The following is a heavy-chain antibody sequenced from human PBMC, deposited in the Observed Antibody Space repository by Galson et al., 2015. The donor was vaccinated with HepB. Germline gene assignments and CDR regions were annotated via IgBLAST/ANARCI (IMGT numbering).Heavy chain of an antibody. Sequence: SLRLSCAASGFTFSSYSMNWVRQAPGKGLEWVSYISSSSSTIYYADSVKGRFTISRDNAKNSLYLQMNSLRAEDTAVYYCARDTSYYDFWSGGAFDIWGQGTMVTVSS. D-gene: IGHD3-3*01. V-gene: IGHV3-48*01. CDR3: ARDTSYYDFWSGGAFDI. J-gene: IGHJ3*02. CDR1: GFTFSSYS. CDR2: ISSSSSTI.